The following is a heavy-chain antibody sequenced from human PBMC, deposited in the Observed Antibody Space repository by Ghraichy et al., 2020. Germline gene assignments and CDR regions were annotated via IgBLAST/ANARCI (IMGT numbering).Heavy chain of an antibody. J-gene: IGHJ4*02. CDR3: AKAAYCGGDCRTPFDY. V-gene: IGHV3-23*01. D-gene: IGHD2-21*01. CDR1: GFTFSSYA. CDR2: ISGSGGST. Sequence: GGSLRLSCAASGFTFSSYAISWVRQAPGKGLEWVSAISGSGGSTYYADSVKGRFTISRDNSKNTLYLQMNSLRAEDTAVYYCAKAAYCGGDCRTPFDYWGQGTLVTVSS.